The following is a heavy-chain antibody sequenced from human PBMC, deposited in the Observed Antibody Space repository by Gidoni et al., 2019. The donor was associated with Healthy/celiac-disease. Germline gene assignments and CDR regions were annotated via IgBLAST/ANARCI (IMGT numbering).Heavy chain of an antibody. D-gene: IGHD3-16*02. CDR1: GGTFSSYA. CDR3: ARNEYVWGSYPKFDY. Sequence: QVQLVQSGAEVKKPGSSVKVSCNASGGTFSSYAISWVRQAPGQGLEWMGGIIPIFGTAKYAQKFQGRVTITADESKSTAYMELSSLRSEDTAVYYWARNEYVWGSYPKFDYWGQGTLVTVSS. V-gene: IGHV1-69*01. CDR2: IIPIFGTA. J-gene: IGHJ4*02.